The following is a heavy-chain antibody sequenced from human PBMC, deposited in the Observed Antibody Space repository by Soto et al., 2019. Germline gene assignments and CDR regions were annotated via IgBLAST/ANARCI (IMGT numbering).Heavy chain of an antibody. J-gene: IGHJ4*02. V-gene: IGHV1-2*02. CDR2: MRPDSGGA. CDR3: ARDPHEGVYDY. CDR1: GYTFTGYY. D-gene: IGHD3-16*01. Sequence: ASVKVSCKASGYTFTGYYLHWIRQAPGQGLQWMGWMRPDSGGANYAQKFQGRVSMTRDTSTSTFYMELSRLASDDTAVYYCARDPHEGVYDYWGQGTQVTVAS.